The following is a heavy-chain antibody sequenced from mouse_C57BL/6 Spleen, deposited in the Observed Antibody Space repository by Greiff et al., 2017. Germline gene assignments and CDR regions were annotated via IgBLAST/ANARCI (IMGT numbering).Heavy chain of an antibody. Sequence: QVQLKQSGPELVKPGASVKISCKASGYAFSSSWMNWVKQRPGKGLEWIGRIYPGDGDTNYNGKFKGKATLTADKSSSTAYMQLSSLTPEDSAVYFCARPGIYYYGSSYVDYAMDYWGQGTSVTVSS. CDR3: ARPGIYYYGSSYVDYAMDY. J-gene: IGHJ4*01. D-gene: IGHD1-1*01. CDR2: IYPGDGDT. V-gene: IGHV1-82*01. CDR1: GYAFSSSW.